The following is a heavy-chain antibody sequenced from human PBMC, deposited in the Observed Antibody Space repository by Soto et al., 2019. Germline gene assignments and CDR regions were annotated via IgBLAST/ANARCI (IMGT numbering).Heavy chain of an antibody. J-gene: IGHJ5*02. Sequence: SETLSLTCTVSGDSIISSDFYWGWVRQPPGKGLEWIGSIFYLGSSYYNPSLKSRVTMSVDTSKNQFSLRLRSVTAADTALYFCARHSLAVRKNNWFEPWGQGIMVT. V-gene: IGHV4-39*01. D-gene: IGHD6-19*01. CDR2: IFYLGSS. CDR1: GDSIISSDFY. CDR3: ARHSLAVRKNNWFEP.